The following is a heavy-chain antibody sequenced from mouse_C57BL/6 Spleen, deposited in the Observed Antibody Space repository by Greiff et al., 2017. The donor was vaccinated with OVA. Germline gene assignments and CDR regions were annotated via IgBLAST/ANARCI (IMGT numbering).Heavy chain of an antibody. V-gene: IGHV1-69*01. CDR3: ARRSYYGPMDY. J-gene: IGHJ4*01. D-gene: IGHD2-1*01. CDR2: IDPSDSYT. CDR1: GYTFTSYW. Sequence: QVQLQQPGAELVMPGASVKLSCKASGYTFTSYWMHWVKQRPGQGLEWIGEIDPSDSYTNYNQKFKGKSPLTVDKSSNTAYMQLSSLTSEDSAVYYCARRSYYGPMDYWGQGTSVTVSA.